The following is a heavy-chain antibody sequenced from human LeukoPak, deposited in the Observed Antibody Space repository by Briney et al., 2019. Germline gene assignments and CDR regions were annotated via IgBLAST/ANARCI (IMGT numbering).Heavy chain of an antibody. Sequence: KSSETLSLTCTVSGGSISSYYWSWIRQPPGKGLEWIGYIYYSGSTNYNPSLKSRVTISVDTSKTQFSLKLRSVTAADTAVYYCARASSGWYFSFDYWGQGTLVTVSS. J-gene: IGHJ4*02. CDR1: GGSISSYY. CDR3: ARASSGWYFSFDY. D-gene: IGHD6-19*01. CDR2: IYYSGST. V-gene: IGHV4-59*01.